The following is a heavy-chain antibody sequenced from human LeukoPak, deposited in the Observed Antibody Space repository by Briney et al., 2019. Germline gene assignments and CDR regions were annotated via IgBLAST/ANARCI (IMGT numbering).Heavy chain of an antibody. Sequence: SETLSLTCTVSGGSISNYYWSWIRQPPGKGLEGIGYISYGGSTRYNPSLKSRVGTSLDTSKNQFSLKLSSLTAADPAVYYCAGMYYDVLTGYSYFDSWAREPWSPSPQ. D-gene: IGHD3-9*01. CDR1: GGSISNYY. J-gene: IGHJ4*02. V-gene: IGHV4-59*01. CDR3: AGMYYDVLTGYSYFDS. CDR2: ISYGGST.